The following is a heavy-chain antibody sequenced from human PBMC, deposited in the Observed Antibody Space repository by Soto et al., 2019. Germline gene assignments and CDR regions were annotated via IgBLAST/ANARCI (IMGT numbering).Heavy chain of an antibody. J-gene: IGHJ4*02. CDR2: IYYSGST. V-gene: IGHV4-39*01. D-gene: IGHD3-10*01. CDR1: GGSISSSSYY. Sequence: QLQLQESGPGLVKPSETLSLTCTVSGGSISSSSYYWGWIRQPPGKGLEWIGSIYYSGSTYYNPSLKSRVTISVDTSKNQFSLKLSSVTAADTAVYYCARYRFLTMVRGVPGEINYWGQGTLVTVSS. CDR3: ARYRFLTMVRGVPGEINY.